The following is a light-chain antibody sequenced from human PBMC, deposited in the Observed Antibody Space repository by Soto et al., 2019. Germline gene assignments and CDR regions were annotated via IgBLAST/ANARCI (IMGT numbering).Light chain of an antibody. CDR1: QGIYNY. Sequence: DTQMTQSPSSLSASVGDRVTITCRASQGIYNYLAWYQQKPGKVPKILIYAASSLVSGVPSRFSGSGSGTDFTLTISSLQPEDFATYFCQQSYSTPITFGQGTRLEIK. J-gene: IGKJ5*01. V-gene: IGKV1-27*01. CDR2: AAS. CDR3: QQSYSTPIT.